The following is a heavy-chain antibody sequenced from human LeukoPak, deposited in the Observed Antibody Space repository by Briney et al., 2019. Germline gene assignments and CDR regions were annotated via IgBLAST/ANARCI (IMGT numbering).Heavy chain of an antibody. CDR1: GFTFSSYA. CDR3: ARDSRDTAMAPGAFDI. CDR2: ISYDGSNK. J-gene: IGHJ3*02. V-gene: IGHV3-30-3*01. Sequence: PGGSLRLSCAASGFTFSSYAMHWVRQAPGKGLEWVAVISYDGSNKYYADSVKGRFTISRDNSKNTLYLQMNSLRAEDTAVYYCARDSRDTAMAPGAFDIWGQGTMVTVSS. D-gene: IGHD5-18*01.